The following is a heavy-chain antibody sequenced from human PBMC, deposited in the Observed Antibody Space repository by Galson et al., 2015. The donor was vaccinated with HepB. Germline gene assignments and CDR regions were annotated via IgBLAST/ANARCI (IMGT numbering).Heavy chain of an antibody. J-gene: IGHJ4*02. V-gene: IGHV1-18*01. Sequence: SVKVSCKASGYPFPSYGLTWVRQAPGQGLEWMGWINPYNGMTNYSPKLQGRVTLTTETSTTTAYMELRSLKSDDTAMYFCARDRDLVGFGGVIVIPGYWGQGTLVVVSS. CDR2: INPYNGMT. D-gene: IGHD3-16*02. CDR1: GYPFPSYG. CDR3: ARDRDLVGFGGVIVIPGY.